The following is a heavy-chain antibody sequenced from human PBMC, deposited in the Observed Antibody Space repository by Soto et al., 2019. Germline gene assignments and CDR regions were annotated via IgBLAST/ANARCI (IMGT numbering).Heavy chain of an antibody. J-gene: IGHJ3*02. Sequence: ASVKVSCKASGYTFSNYDINWVRQATGQGLEWMGWLNPNTDKTGSAQKFQGRVTMTRNTSISTASLELSGLRSDDTAVYYCARGIQSLPPSAFDICGQGTRVTVSS. CDR3: ARGIQSLPPSAFDI. D-gene: IGHD5-18*01. CDR2: LNPNTDKT. V-gene: IGHV1-8*01. CDR1: GYTFSNYD.